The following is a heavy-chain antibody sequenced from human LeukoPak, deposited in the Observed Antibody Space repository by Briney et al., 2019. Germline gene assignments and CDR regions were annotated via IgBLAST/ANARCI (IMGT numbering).Heavy chain of an antibody. J-gene: IGHJ4*02. CDR3: AKGISTPDY. Sequence: GGSLRLSCAASGFTFSNYAMSWVRQAPGKGLEWVSGISGGGGSTYYADSVKGRFTISRDNSKNTLDPQMNSLRAGDTAIYYCAKGISTPDYWGQGTLVTVSS. D-gene: IGHD2-2*01. CDR1: GFTFSNYA. V-gene: IGHV3-23*01. CDR2: ISGGGGST.